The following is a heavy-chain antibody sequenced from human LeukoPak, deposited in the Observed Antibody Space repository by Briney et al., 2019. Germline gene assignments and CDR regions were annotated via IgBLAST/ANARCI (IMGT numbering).Heavy chain of an antibody. V-gene: IGHV3-30*01. CDR3: ARDGGSSSWPTSSFDY. CDR1: GFTFSSYA. CDR2: ISYDGSNK. Sequence: GRSLRLSCAASGFTFSSYAMHWVRQAPGKGLERVALISYDGSNKYYADSVKGRFTISRDNSKNTLYLQMNSLRAEDTAVYYCARDGGSSSWPTSSFDYWGQGTLVTVSS. D-gene: IGHD6-13*01. J-gene: IGHJ4*02.